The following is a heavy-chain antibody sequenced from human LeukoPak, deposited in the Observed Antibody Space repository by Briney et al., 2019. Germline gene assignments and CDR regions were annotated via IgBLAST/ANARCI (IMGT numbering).Heavy chain of an antibody. CDR1: GFTFSSYG. V-gene: IGHV3-30*02. CDR3: AKFSLWFGEPNWFDP. CDR2: IRYDGSNK. Sequence: GGSLRLSCAASGFTFSSYGMHWVRQAPGKGLEWVAFIRYDGSNKYYADSVKGRFTISRDNSKNTLYLQMNSLRAEDTAVYYCAKFSLWFGEPNWFDPWGQGTLVTVSS. J-gene: IGHJ5*02. D-gene: IGHD3-10*01.